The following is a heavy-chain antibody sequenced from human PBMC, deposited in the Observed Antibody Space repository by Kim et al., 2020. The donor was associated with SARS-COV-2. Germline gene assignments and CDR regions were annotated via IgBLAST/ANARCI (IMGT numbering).Heavy chain of an antibody. V-gene: IGHV3-74*01. CDR2: IHPDGTST. J-gene: IGHJ4*02. CDR1: GFTFSNYW. D-gene: IGHD6-19*01. Sequence: GGSLRRYCAASGFTFSNYWMHWVRQAPGKGLVWVSRIHPDGTSTDYADSVKGRFTISRDNAKDTLYLQMNTVRVDDTAVYYCARGPFKGEAGTVDYWGQG. CDR3: ARGPFKGEAGTVDY.